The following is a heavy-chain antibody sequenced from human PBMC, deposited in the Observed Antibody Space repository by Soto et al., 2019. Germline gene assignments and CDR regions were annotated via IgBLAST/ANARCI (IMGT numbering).Heavy chain of an antibody. D-gene: IGHD5-12*01. V-gene: IGHV1-18*01. CDR2: ISPENGNT. Sequence: ASVKVSCKASGYTFTIYGINWVRQAPGQGLEWMGWISPENGNTNYAQKLQGRVTMTTDTSTSTAYMELRSLRSDDTAVYYCARALGYSGYAGMDVWGQGTTVTVSS. CDR1: GYTFTIYG. CDR3: ARALGYSGYAGMDV. J-gene: IGHJ6*02.